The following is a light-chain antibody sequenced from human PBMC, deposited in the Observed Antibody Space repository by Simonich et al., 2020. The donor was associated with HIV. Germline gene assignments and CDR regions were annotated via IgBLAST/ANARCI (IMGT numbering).Light chain of an antibody. J-gene: IGKJ5*01. CDR3: QQRSNWIT. CDR2: DAS. Sequence: EIVLTQSPATLSLSPGERATLSCRASQSVSSYLAWYQQKPGQAPRLLIYDASNRATGIPYRFSGSGSGTDFTLTISSLEPEDFAVYYCQQRSNWITFGQGTRLEIK. V-gene: IGKV3-11*01. CDR1: QSVSSY.